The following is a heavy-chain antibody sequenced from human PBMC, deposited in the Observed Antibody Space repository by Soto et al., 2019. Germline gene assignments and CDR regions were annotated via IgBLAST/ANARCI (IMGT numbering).Heavy chain of an antibody. D-gene: IGHD6-6*01. J-gene: IGHJ6*02. CDR2: IYYSGST. CDR1: GGSISSYY. CDR3: ASYSSSSVYYYYGMDV. Sequence: SETLSLTCTVSGGSISSYYWSWIRQPPGKGLEWIGYIYYSGSTNYNPSLKSRVTISVDTSKNQFSLKLSSVTAADTAVYYCASYSSSSVYYYYGMDVWGQGTTVTVSS. V-gene: IGHV4-59*01.